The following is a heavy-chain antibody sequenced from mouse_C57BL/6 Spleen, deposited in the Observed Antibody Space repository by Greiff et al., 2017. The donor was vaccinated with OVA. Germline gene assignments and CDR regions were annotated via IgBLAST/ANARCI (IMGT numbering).Heavy chain of an antibody. CDR3: ARGVTPFYAMDY. V-gene: IGHV1-80*01. CDR2: IYPGDGDT. J-gene: IGHJ4*01. Sequence: VQLQQSGAELVKPGASVKISCKASGYAFSSYWMNWVKQRPGKGLEWIGQIYPGDGDTNYNGKFKGKATLTADKSSSTAYMQLSSLTSEDSAVYFCARGVTPFYAMDYWGQGTSVTVSS. CDR1: GYAFSSYW. D-gene: IGHD2-2*01.